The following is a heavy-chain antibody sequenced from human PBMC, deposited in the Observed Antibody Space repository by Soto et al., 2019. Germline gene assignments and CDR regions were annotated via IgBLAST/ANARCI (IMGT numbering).Heavy chain of an antibody. V-gene: IGHV1-18*01. J-gene: IGHJ3*02. CDR3: ATHLGATATAAFDI. D-gene: IGHD1-26*01. CDR1: GYTFTSYG. Sequence: GASVKVSCKASGYTFTSYGICWVRQAPGKGLEWMGCISPYNGNTNYAQKFQGRVTMTTDTSTDTAYMELRSRRSEDTAVYYCATHLGATATAAFDIWGQGTMVTVSS. CDR2: ISPYNGNT.